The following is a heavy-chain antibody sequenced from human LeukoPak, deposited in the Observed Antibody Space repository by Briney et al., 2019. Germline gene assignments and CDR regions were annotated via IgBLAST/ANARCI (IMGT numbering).Heavy chain of an antibody. D-gene: IGHD1/OR15-1a*01. J-gene: IGHJ4*02. CDR2: IRQDGSVQ. CDR1: GFTLSCYW. V-gene: IGHV3-7*01. CDR3: LVTTRSRGFDY. Sequence: GGGPRTSCAAPGFTLSCYWMSLGRPAPGEGVGWVANIRQDGSVQNYVDSVKGRFTISRDNPKNSVYLQMSSLRAEDTAVYYCLVTTRSRGFDYWGQGTLVTVSS.